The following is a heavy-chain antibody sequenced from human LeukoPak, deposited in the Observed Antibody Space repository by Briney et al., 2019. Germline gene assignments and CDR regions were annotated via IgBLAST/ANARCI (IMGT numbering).Heavy chain of an antibody. J-gene: IGHJ6*02. V-gene: IGHV3-43*02. D-gene: IGHD2-15*01. Sequence: GGSLRLSCAASGFTFSTYWMHWVRQAPGKSLDWVSLISGAGGRTYYADSVKGRFTISRDNSKSALYMVMNSLRTEDTALYYCVKDIQTPDNGMDVWGQGTTVTVSS. CDR1: GFTFSTYW. CDR2: ISGAGGRT. CDR3: VKDIQTPDNGMDV.